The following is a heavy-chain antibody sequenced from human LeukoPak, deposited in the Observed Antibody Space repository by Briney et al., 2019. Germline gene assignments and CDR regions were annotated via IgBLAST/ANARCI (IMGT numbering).Heavy chain of an antibody. J-gene: IGHJ4*02. Sequence: GGSLRLSCVDSGLTFTNAWMSWVRQAPGKGLEWIGRIKSKTDGETTNYAEPVRGRFTISRDDSKSAVYLQMNSLKIEDTAVYYCTTDLGTYYHGSQRLIPIDYWGQGTLVTVSS. CDR2: IKSKTDGETT. V-gene: IGHV3-15*01. CDR1: GLTFTNAW. D-gene: IGHD3-10*01. CDR3: TTDLGTYYHGSQRLIPIDY.